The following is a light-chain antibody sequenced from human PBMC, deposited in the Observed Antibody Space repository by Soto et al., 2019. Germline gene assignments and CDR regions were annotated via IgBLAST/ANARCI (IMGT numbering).Light chain of an antibody. CDR1: SSDVGSYNL. Sequence: QSVLTQPASVSGSPGQSTTISCTGTSSDVGSYNLVSWYQQHPGKASKLMIYEGNNRPSGVSNRFSGSKSGNTASLTISGLQAEDEADYYCSSYTGSGTFYVFGTGTKLTVL. CDR3: SSYTGSGTFYV. CDR2: EGN. J-gene: IGLJ1*01. V-gene: IGLV2-23*01.